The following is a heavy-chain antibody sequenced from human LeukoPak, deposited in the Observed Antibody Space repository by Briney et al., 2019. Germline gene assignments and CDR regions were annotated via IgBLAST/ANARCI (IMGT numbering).Heavy chain of an antibody. CDR3: ARGGSRLNYHYYYYYMDV. CDR2: MNPNSGNT. D-gene: IGHD6-13*01. Sequence: ASVKVSCKASGYTFTSYDINWVRQATGQGREWMGWMNPNSGNTGYAQKFQGRVTMTRNTSISTAYMELSSLRSEDTAVYYWARGGSRLNYHYYYYYMDVRGKGTTVTVSS. J-gene: IGHJ6*03. CDR1: GYTFTSYD. V-gene: IGHV1-8*01.